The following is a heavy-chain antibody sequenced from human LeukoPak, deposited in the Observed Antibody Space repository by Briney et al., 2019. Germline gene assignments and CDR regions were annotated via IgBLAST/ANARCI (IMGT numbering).Heavy chain of an antibody. D-gene: IGHD5-24*01. CDR2: INPNSGDT. Sequence: GASVKVSCKASGYTFTSYDINWVRQAPGQGLEWMGWINPNSGDTKYAQKFQGRVTMTRDTSISAVYMELSRLTSDDSAVYYCARDRGSGYIILDFWGPGTLVTVSS. CDR3: ARDRGSGYIILDF. CDR1: GYTFTSYD. V-gene: IGHV1-2*02. J-gene: IGHJ4*02.